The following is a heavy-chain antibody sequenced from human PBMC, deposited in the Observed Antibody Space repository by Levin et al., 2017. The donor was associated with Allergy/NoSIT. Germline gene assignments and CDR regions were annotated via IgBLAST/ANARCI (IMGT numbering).Heavy chain of an antibody. J-gene: IGHJ6*04. Sequence: SETLSLTCTVSGGSISSGSYYWSWIRQPAGKGLEWIGRIYTSGSTNYNPSLKSRVTISVDTSKNQFSLKLSSVTAADTAVYYCARGAYYDILTGYLLLGAEDVWGKGTTVTVSS. V-gene: IGHV4-61*02. CDR1: GGSISSGSYY. CDR2: IYTSGST. D-gene: IGHD3-9*01. CDR3: ARGAYYDILTGYLLLGAEDV.